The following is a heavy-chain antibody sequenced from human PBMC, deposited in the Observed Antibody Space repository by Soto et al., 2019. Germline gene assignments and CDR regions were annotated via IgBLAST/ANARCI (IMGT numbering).Heavy chain of an antibody. J-gene: IGHJ6*02. CDR2: IIPSFGTA. V-gene: IGHV1-69*01. D-gene: IGHD6-19*01. Sequence: QVQLVQSGAEVKKPGSSVKVSCKASGGTFSSYAISWVRQSPGQGLEWMGGIIPSFGTANYAQKFQGRVTITADESTSTDYMELSSLRSEDTAVYYCARDRQWLVRPPPGDYYYGMDVWGQGTTVTVSS. CDR1: GGTFSSYA. CDR3: ARDRQWLVRPPPGDYYYGMDV.